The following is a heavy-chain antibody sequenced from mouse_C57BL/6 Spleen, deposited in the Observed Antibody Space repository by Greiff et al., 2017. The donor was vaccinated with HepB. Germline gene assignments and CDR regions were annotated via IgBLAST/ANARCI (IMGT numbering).Heavy chain of an antibody. J-gene: IGHJ4*01. V-gene: IGHV1-69*01. CDR3: ARWSSGCGPYAMDY. Sequence: QVQLQQPGAELVMPGASVKLSCKASGYTFTSYWMHWVKQRPGQGLEWIGEIDPSDSYTNYNQKFKGKSTLTVDKSSSTAYMQLSSLTSEDSAVYYCARWSSGCGPYAMDYWGQGTSVTVSS. CDR1: GYTFTSYW. D-gene: IGHD3-2*02. CDR2: IDPSDSYT.